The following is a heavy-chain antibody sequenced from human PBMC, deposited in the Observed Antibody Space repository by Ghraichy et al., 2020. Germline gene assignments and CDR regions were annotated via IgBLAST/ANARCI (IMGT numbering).Heavy chain of an antibody. V-gene: IGHV1-18*01. D-gene: IGHD2-2*01. Sequence: ASVKVSCKASGYTFTSYGISWVRQAPGQGLEWMGWISAYNGNTNYAQKLQGRVTMTTDTSTSTAYMELRSLRSDDTAVYYCARDDIVVVPAASYYYMDVWGKGTTVTVSS. CDR1: GYTFTSYG. CDR3: ARDDIVVVPAASYYYMDV. J-gene: IGHJ6*03. CDR2: ISAYNGNT.